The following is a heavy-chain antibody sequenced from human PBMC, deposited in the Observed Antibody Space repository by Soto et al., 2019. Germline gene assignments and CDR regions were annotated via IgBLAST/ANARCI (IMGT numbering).Heavy chain of an antibody. J-gene: IGHJ4*02. Sequence: QVQLQESGPGLVKPSETLSLTCTVSGGSISSYYWSWIRQPPGKGLEWIGYIYYSGSTNYNPSLTGRVTISVDTSKNQFSLKLSSVTAADTAVYYCARLPNYGDYVEDYWGQGTLVTVSS. CDR1: GGSISSYY. D-gene: IGHD4-17*01. CDR2: IYYSGST. V-gene: IGHV4-59*08. CDR3: ARLPNYGDYVEDY.